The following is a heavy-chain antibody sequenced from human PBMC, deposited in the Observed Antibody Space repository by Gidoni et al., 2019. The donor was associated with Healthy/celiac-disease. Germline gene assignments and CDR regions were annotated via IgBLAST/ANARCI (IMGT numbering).Heavy chain of an antibody. V-gene: IGHV1-46*01. Sequence: QVQLVQSGAEVKKPGASVKVSCKASGYTFTSYYMHWVRQAPGQGLEWMGIINPSGGSTSYARKFQGRVTLTRDTSTSTVYMELSSLRSEDTAVYYCARDRIAAAGSPRPYYYYYGMDVWGQGTTVTVSS. CDR2: INPSGGST. J-gene: IGHJ6*02. CDR1: GYTFTSYY. D-gene: IGHD6-13*01. CDR3: ARDRIAAAGSPRPYYYYYGMDV.